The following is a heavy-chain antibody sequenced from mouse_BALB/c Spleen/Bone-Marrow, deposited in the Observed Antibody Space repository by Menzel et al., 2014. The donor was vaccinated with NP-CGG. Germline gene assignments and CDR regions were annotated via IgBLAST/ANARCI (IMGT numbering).Heavy chain of an antibody. CDR2: INPDSSTI. Sequence: VMLVESGGGLVQPGGSLKLSCAASGFDFSRYCMSWVRQAPGKGLEWIGEINPDSSTINYTPSLKDKFIISRDNAKNTLYPQMSKVGSEDTALYYCARPRGNYAMDYWGQGTSVTVSS. CDR1: GFDFSRYC. CDR3: ARPRGNYAMDY. J-gene: IGHJ4*01. V-gene: IGHV4-1*02.